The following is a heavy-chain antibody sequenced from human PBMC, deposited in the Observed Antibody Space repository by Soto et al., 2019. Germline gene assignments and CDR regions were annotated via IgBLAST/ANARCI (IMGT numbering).Heavy chain of an antibody. V-gene: IGHV1-69*08. CDR2: IIPIFGIA. Sequence: QVHLVQSGAEVKQPGSSVKVSCKASGGTFSRYSITWVRQAPGHGLEWIGRIIPIFGIASYAQKFQGRVTITADESTSTAYMELSSLRSDDTAVYYCAREDRDRETGLVPAAIDGMDVWGQGTTVTVSS. CDR3: AREDRDRETGLVPAAIDGMDV. CDR1: GGTFSRYS. D-gene: IGHD2-2*01. J-gene: IGHJ6*02.